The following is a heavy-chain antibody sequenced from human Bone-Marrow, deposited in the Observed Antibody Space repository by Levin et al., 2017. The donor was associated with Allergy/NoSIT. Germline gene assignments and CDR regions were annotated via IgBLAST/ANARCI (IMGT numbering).Heavy chain of an antibody. Sequence: PGGSLRLSCAASGFTFSGYWMSWVRQAPGKGLEWVANIKGDGSEINYVDSVKGRFTISRDNAKNSLYLEMNNLRVEDTAVYYCARDWGITTDVFDYWGQGTLVTVSS. CDR1: GFTFSGYW. CDR2: IKGDGSEI. V-gene: IGHV3-7*01. CDR3: ARDWGITTDVFDY. J-gene: IGHJ4*02. D-gene: IGHD3-16*01.